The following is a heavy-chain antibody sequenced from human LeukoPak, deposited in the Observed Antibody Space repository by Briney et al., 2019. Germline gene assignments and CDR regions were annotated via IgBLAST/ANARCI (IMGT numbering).Heavy chain of an antibody. D-gene: IGHD3-10*01. CDR1: GFTFSDYY. CDR2: ISSSDSTK. CDR3: VREGFYISGSYGPFDY. V-gene: IGHV3-11*01. J-gene: IGHJ4*02. Sequence: GRSLRLSCAASGFTFSDYYMSWIRQAQGAGLEWVSYISSSDSTKSYADSVKGRFTISRDNAKNSLYLQMDSLRAEDTAVYYCVREGFYISGSYGPFDYWGQGTLVTVSS.